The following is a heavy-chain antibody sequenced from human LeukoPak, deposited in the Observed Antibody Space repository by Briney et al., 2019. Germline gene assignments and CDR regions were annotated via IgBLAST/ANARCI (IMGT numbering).Heavy chain of an antibody. V-gene: IGHV4-38-2*02. J-gene: IGHJ5*01. Sequence: SETLSLTCTVSDYSISGDNYWGWIRQPPGKGLEWIGSIYHSGITYYNPSLKSRVTISVDTSKNHFSLKLSSVTAADTAVYYCARHSRVDSTSFDPWGQGTLVTVSS. CDR1: DYSISGDNY. CDR2: IYHSGIT. D-gene: IGHD3-22*01. CDR3: ARHSRVDSTSFDP.